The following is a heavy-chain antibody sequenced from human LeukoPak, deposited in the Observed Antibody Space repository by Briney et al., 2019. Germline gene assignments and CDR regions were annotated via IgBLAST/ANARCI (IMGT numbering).Heavy chain of an antibody. CDR1: GFRFSIYW. CDR3: ARENFYGMDV. V-gene: IGHV3-74*01. CDR2: INPDGTRT. Sequence: PGGSLRLSCAASGFRFSIYWMQWVRQAPGKGLVWVSRINPDGTRTNYADSVKGRFTISRDNAKNTLHLQMNGLRAEDTAVYYCARENFYGMDVWGHGTTVTVSS. J-gene: IGHJ6*02.